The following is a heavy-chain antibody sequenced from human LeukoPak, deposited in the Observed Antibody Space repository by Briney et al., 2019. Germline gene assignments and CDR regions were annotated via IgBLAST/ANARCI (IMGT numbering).Heavy chain of an antibody. J-gene: IGHJ4*02. CDR3: ARDSRWLLDY. Sequence: PGGPLRLSCAASGFVFSNYAMSWVRQAPGKGLEWVSAIDSTGAYTWYADSVKGRLTISKDSSKTILYLQMNSLRAEDAAVYFCARDSRWLLDYWGQGTLITVSS. D-gene: IGHD6-19*01. V-gene: IGHV3-23*01. CDR1: GFVFSNYA. CDR2: IDSTGAYT.